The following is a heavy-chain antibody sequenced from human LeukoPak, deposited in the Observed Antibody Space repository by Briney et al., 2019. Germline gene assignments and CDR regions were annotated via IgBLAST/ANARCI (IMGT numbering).Heavy chain of an antibody. CDR1: GGPFSGYY. D-gene: IGHD3-22*01. CDR2: INHSGST. J-gene: IGHJ4*02. V-gene: IGHV4-34*01. CDR3: ARRYYYDSSGYYYY. Sequence: SETLSLTCAVYGGPFSGYYWSWIRQPPGKGLEWIGEINHSGSTNYNPSLKSRVTISVDTSKNQFSLKLSSVTAADTAVYYCARRYYYDSSGYYYYWGQGTLATVSS.